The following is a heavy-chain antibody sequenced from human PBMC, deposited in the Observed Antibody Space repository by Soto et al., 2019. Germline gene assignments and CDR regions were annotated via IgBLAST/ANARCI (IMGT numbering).Heavy chain of an antibody. CDR3: ATDLPPGSYFYDHNGYLLFNY. CDR1: GFTFTNAW. V-gene: IGHV3-15*01. CDR2: IKSRIDGATT. D-gene: IGHD3-22*01. Sequence: PGGSLRLSCTASGFTFTNAWMSWVRQAPGKGLEWVGRIKSRIDGATTEYAASVNGRFTISRDDSRNTLFLDMNNLKTEDTAVYYCATDLPPGSYFYDHNGYLLFNYWGQGTLVTVSS. J-gene: IGHJ4*02.